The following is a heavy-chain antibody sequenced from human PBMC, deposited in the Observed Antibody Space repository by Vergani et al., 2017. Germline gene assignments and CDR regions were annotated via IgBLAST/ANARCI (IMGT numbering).Heavy chain of an antibody. Sequence: EVQLVESGGGLVQPGGSLRLSCAASGFTFSSYWMHWVRQAPGKGLVWVSRINSDGSSTSYADSVKGRFTISRDNAKNTLYLQMNSLRAEDTAVYYCARGIAAAGTGYFDYWGQGTLVTVSS. J-gene: IGHJ4*02. CDR1: GFTFSSYW. D-gene: IGHD6-13*01. CDR2: INSDGSST. V-gene: IGHV3-74*01. CDR3: ARGIAAAGTGYFDY.